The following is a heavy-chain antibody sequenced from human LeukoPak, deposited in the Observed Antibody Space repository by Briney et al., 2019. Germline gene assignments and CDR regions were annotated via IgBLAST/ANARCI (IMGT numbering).Heavy chain of an antibody. CDR2: ISNNGGYT. CDR3: AKQLGYCSDGSCYFPY. CDR1: GFIFRTYA. D-gene: IGHD2-15*01. V-gene: IGHV3-23*01. Sequence: GGSLRLSCAASGFIFRTYAMSWVRQAPGKGLEWVSAISNNGGYTYYADSVQGRFTISRDNSKSTLCLQMNSLRAEDTAVYYCAKQLGYCSDGSCYFPYWGQGTLVTVSS. J-gene: IGHJ4*02.